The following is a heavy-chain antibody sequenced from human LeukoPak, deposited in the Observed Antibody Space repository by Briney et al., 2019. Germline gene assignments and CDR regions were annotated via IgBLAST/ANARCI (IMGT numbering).Heavy chain of an antibody. Sequence: PGGSLRLSCAASGFTFSSYAMSRVRQAPGKGLEWVSAISGSGGSTYYADSVKGRFTISRDNSKNMLYLQMNSLRAEDTAIYYCAMRTTVTTVYYYYMDVWGKGTTVTVSS. J-gene: IGHJ6*03. CDR1: GFTFSSYA. CDR3: AMRTTVTTVYYYYMDV. D-gene: IGHD4-17*01. CDR2: ISGSGGST. V-gene: IGHV3-23*01.